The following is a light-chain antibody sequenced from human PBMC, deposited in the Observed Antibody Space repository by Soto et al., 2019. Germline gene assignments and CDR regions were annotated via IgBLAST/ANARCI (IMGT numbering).Light chain of an antibody. CDR3: CSYAGSSTLYV. CDR1: SSDVGSYNF. Sequence: QSVLTQPASVSGSPGQSITISCTGTSSDVGSYNFVSWYQQHPGKAPKLMIYEVSKRPSGVSNRFSGSKSGNTASLTISGLQAEDEADYYCCSYAGSSTLYVFGIGTKLTVL. V-gene: IGLV2-23*02. CDR2: EVS. J-gene: IGLJ1*01.